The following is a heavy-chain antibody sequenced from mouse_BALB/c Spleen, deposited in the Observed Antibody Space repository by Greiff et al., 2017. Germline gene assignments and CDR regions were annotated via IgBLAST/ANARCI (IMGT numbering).Heavy chain of an antibody. V-gene: IGHV3-2*02. Sequence: EVQLVESGPGLVKPSQSLSLTCTVTGYSITSDYAWNWIRQFPGNKLEWMGYISYSGSTSYNPSLKSRISITRDTSKNQFFLQLNSVTTEDTATYYCANHYYGSSSYYFDYWGQGTTLTVSS. CDR1: GYSITSDYA. CDR3: ANHYYGSSSYYFDY. J-gene: IGHJ2*01. CDR2: ISYSGST. D-gene: IGHD1-1*01.